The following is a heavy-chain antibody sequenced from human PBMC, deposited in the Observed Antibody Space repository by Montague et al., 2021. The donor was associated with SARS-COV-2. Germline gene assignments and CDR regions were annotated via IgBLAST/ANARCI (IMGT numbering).Heavy chain of an antibody. CDR2: IDWDDDK. J-gene: IGHJ6*02. V-gene: IGHV2-70*01. D-gene: IGHD3-9*01. CDR1: GFSLSTSGMC. Sequence: PALVKPTQTLTLTCTFSGFSLSTSGMCVSWIRQPPGKALEWLALIDWDDDKCYSTSLKTRLTISKDTSKNQVVLTMTNMDPVDTATYYCARISYDILTGYYYGMDVWGQGTTVTVSS. CDR3: ARISYDILTGYYYGMDV.